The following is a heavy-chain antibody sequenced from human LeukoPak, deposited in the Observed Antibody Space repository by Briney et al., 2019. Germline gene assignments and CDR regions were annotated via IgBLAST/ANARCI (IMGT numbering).Heavy chain of an antibody. V-gene: IGHV3-21*01. CDR2: ISSSSYI. D-gene: IGHD5-18*01. CDR3: ARGTITFSYGSDYYYYGMDV. Sequence: GGSLRLSCAASGFTFSSYSMNWVRQAPGKELEWVSSISSSSYIYYADSVKGRFTISRDNAKNSLYLQMNSLRAEDTAVYYCARGTITFSYGSDYYYYGMDVWGQGTTVTVSS. CDR1: GFTFSSYS. J-gene: IGHJ6*02.